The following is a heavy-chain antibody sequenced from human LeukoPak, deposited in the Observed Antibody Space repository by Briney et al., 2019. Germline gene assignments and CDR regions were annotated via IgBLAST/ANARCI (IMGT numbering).Heavy chain of an antibody. CDR2: VIRDGSFT. J-gene: IGHJ5*01. Sequence: GGSLRLSCAASGFTFRSYWMHWVRQAPGKGLEWVSRVIRDGSFTNYADSVKGRFTISRDNAKNTLYLQMSSLRAEDTAVYFWVRDGDDFNFDCWGQGSLVTVSS. D-gene: IGHD7-27*01. CDR1: GFTFRSYW. CDR3: VRDGDDFNFDC. V-gene: IGHV3-74*01.